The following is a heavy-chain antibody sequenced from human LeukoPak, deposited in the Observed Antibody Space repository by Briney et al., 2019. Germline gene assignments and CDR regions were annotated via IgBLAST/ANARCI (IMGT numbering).Heavy chain of an antibody. J-gene: IGHJ4*02. V-gene: IGHV1-2*02. CDR3: ARGGRTGTTLVGYDY. CDR2: INPNSGGT. D-gene: IGHD1-7*01. Sequence: ASVKVSCKASGYTFTGYYMHWVRQAPGQGLEWMGWINPNSGGTNYAQKFQGRVTMTRDTSISTAYMELSRLRSDDTAVYYCARGGRTGTTLVGYDYWGQGTLVTVSS. CDR1: GYTFTGYY.